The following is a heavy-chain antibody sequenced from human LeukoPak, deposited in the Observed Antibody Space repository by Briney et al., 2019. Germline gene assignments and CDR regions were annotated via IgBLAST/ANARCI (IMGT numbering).Heavy chain of an antibody. CDR1: GYSFTSYW. V-gene: IGHV5-51*01. CDR3: ARGFDSSGYYYGY. Sequence: GESLKISCQGSGYSFTSYWIGWVRQMPGKGLEWMGIIYPADSDTRYSPSFQGQVTISADKSISTAYLQWSSLKASDTAIYYCARGFDSSGYYYGYWGQGTLVTVSS. D-gene: IGHD3-22*01. J-gene: IGHJ4*02. CDR2: IYPADSDT.